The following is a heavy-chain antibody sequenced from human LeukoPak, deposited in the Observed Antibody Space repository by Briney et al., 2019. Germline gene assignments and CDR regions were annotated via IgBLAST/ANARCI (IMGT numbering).Heavy chain of an antibody. Sequence: GRSLRLSCAASGFTFSSYGMHWVRQAPGKGLEWVAVIWYDGSNKYYADSVKGRFTISRDNSKNTLYLQMNSLRAEDTAVYYCARDRLLWFGELLKPIRDYYYYYGMDVWGQGTTVTVSS. CDR1: GFTFSSYG. CDR3: ARDRLLWFGELLKPIRDYYYYYGMDV. D-gene: IGHD3-10*01. V-gene: IGHV3-33*01. CDR2: IWYDGSNK. J-gene: IGHJ6*02.